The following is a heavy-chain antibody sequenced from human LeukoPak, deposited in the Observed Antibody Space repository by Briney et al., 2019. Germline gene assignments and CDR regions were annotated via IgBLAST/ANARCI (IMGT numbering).Heavy chain of an antibody. V-gene: IGHV1-69*13. CDR1: GGTFSSYA. D-gene: IGHD3-3*01. J-gene: IGHJ4*02. CDR2: FIPIFGTA. CDR3: AGPYDFWSGYYSPFDY. Sequence: GASVTVSCKASGGTFSSYAISWVRQAPGHGLEWMGGFIPIFGTANYAQKFQGRVTITADESTSTAYMELSSLRSEDTAVYYCAGPYDFWSGYYSPFDYWGQGTLVTVSS.